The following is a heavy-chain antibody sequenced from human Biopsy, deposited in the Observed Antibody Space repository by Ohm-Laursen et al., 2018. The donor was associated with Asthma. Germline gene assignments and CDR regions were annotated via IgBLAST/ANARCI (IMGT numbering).Heavy chain of an antibody. CDR2: VYYSGST. CDR3: ARGVDRVTGLLDHFDS. Sequence: PSDTLSLTCPVSGGSISNSNYYWGWIRQPPGKGLKSIGHVYYSGSTNYNPSLKSRVTISIDASKNQFSLKLTSVTAADTAVYYCARGVDRVTGLLDHFDSWGQGTLVTVSS. V-gene: IGHV4-61*05. CDR1: GGSISNSNYY. J-gene: IGHJ4*02. D-gene: IGHD2-21*02.